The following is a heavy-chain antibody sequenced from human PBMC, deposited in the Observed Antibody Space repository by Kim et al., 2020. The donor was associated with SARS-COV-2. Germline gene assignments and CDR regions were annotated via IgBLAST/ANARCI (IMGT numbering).Heavy chain of an antibody. J-gene: IGHJ4*02. CDR3: ARDAWAQRGTDGFDY. V-gene: IGHV3-7*01. CDR2: INNDGSEE. Sequence: GGSLRLSCTVSGFSFNSFRMSWVRQAPGKGLEWLANINNDGSEEKYGDSVKGRFTISRDNAENSVYLQMNSLRVEDSAVYYCARDAWAQRGTDGFDYWSQGTLVSVS. CDR1: GFSFNSFR. D-gene: IGHD7-27*01.